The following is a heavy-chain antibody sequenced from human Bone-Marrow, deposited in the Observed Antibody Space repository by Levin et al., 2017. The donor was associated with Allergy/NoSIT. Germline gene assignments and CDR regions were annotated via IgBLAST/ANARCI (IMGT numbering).Heavy chain of an antibody. J-gene: IGHJ4*02. CDR1: GFTFSGYW. V-gene: IGHV3-7*02. CDR3: ARNGAWSFEF. Sequence: ASVKVSCASSGFTFSGYWMAWVRQAPVKGLEWVANINRDGGDGYYVDSVKGRFTISRDNARNSLDLQMNSLRVEDTAVYYCARNGAWSFEFWGQGTLVTVSS. D-gene: IGHD2-8*01. CDR2: INRDGGDG.